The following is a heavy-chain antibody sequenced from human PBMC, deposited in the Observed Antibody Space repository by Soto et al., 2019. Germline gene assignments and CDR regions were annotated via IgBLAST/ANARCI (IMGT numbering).Heavy chain of an antibody. D-gene: IGHD3-10*01. J-gene: IGHJ1*01. CDR1: GFTFSSYS. Sequence: GGSLRLSCAASGFTFSSYSMNWVRQAPGKGLEWISYISSSSGTIHYADSVKGRFTISRDNAKNSLYLQMNSLRVEDTAVYYCARDGYYGRFQYWGQGTLVTV. CDR2: ISSSSGTI. CDR3: ARDGYYGRFQY. V-gene: IGHV3-48*01.